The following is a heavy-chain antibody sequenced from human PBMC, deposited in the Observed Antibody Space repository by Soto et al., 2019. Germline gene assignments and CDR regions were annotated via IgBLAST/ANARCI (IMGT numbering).Heavy chain of an antibody. D-gene: IGHD3-22*01. CDR3: AGAPYYYDSSGLW. Sequence: SVKVSRKASRVTFSYYAISWVRQAPGQGLEWMGGIITICGTANYAQKYQGRVTITADESTSTAYMELSSLRSEDTAVYYCAGAPYYYDSSGLWWGQGTLVTVSS. J-gene: IGHJ1*01. CDR1: RVTFSYYA. CDR2: IITICGTA. V-gene: IGHV1-69*01.